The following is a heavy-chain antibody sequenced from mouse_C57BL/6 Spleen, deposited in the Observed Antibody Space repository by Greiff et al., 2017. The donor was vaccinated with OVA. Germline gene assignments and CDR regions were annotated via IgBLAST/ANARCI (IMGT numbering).Heavy chain of an antibody. CDR3: ARDAYYSNYLDY. V-gene: IGHV5-4*01. CDR2: ISDGGSYT. D-gene: IGHD2-5*01. Sequence: EVTLVESGGGLVKPGGSLKLSCAASGFTFSSYAMSWVRQTPEKRLEWVATISDGGSYTYYPDNVKGRFTISRDNAKNNLYLQMSHLKSEDTAMDYCARDAYYSNYLDYWGQGTTLTVAS. J-gene: IGHJ2*01. CDR1: GFTFSSYA.